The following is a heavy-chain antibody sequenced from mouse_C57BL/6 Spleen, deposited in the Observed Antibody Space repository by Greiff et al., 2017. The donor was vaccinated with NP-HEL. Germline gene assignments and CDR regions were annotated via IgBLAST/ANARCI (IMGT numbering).Heavy chain of an antibody. CDR2: IWSGGST. CDR1: GFSLTTYD. CDR3: AKRGYYDNSYGYFDV. V-gene: IGHV2-4*01. J-gene: IGHJ1*03. Sequence: VQLVESGPGLVQPSQSLSITCTVSGFSLTTYDVHWVRQPPGKGLEWLGVIWSGGSTDYNAAFISRLSISNDNSKSQVFFKMNSLQADDTAIYYCAKRGYYDNSYGYFDVWGTGTTVTVSS. D-gene: IGHD1-1*01.